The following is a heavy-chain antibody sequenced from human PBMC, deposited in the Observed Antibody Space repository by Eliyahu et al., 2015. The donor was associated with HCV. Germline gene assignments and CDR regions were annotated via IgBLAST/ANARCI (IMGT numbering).Heavy chain of an antibody. D-gene: IGHD3-22*01. Sequence: QVQLVQSGAEVKXPXASVKVSCXAXGXTFITYGLSWVRQAPRQGLEWMGWISTYNGDTNYAQKFQGRVTMTSDAPTTTGYMELKSLTHDDTAMYYCARDYDSSGDDAFDIWGQGTMVTVSS. V-gene: IGHV1-18*01. CDR1: GXTFITYG. J-gene: IGHJ3*02. CDR3: ARDYDSSGDDAFDI. CDR2: ISTYNGDT.